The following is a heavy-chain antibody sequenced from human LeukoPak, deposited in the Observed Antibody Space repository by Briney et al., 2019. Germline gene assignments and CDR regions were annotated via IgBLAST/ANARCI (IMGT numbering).Heavy chain of an antibody. CDR3: ARAYCSGGSCYGFADY. CDR1: GFTFSRYN. J-gene: IGHJ4*02. Sequence: PGESLRLSCAVSGFTFSRYNMNWVRQAPGKGLEWISYISSSSTTIDYADSVKGRFTISRDNAKNSLYLQMNSLRAEDTAVYYCARAYCSGGSCYGFADYWGQGTLVTVSS. V-gene: IGHV3-48*04. CDR2: ISSSSTTI. D-gene: IGHD2-15*01.